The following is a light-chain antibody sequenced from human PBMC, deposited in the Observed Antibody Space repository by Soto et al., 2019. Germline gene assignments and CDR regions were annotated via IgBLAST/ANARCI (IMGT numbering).Light chain of an antibody. J-gene: IGKJ2*01. CDR3: MQALQTPYT. V-gene: IGKV2-28*01. CDR1: QSLLHSDGYTY. Sequence: DIVMTQSPLSLPVTPGEPASISCRSSQSLLHSDGYTYLDWYLQKPGQSPQVLIYLTFNRASGVPDRFSGSGSGTDFTLKISRVEAEDAGVYCCMQALQTPYTFGQGTKLEIK. CDR2: LTF.